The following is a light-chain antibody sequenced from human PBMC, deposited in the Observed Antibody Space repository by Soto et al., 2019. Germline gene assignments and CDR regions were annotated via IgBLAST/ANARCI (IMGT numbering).Light chain of an antibody. CDR1: QSISSW. J-gene: IGKJ1*01. Sequence: DIHMTQSPSTLSASVGDRVTITCRASQSISSWLAWYQQKQGKAPKLLIYKASTLKSGVPSRFSGSGSGTEFTLTISSLQPDDFETYDCQHYNRYSEAFGQGTKVDIK. CDR2: KAS. CDR3: QHYNRYSEA. V-gene: IGKV1-5*03.